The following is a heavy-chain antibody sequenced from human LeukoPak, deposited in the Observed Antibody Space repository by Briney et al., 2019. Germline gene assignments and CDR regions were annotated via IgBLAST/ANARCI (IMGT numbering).Heavy chain of an antibody. CDR2: IRGSGTST. J-gene: IGHJ4*02. Sequence: GGSLRLSCTVSGFTVSSNSMSWVRQAPGKGLEWVSCIRGSGTSTYYADSVKGRFTISRDNSKNTLYLQMNSLRAEDTAVYYCAKVTYGSGTYGAFDYWGQGTLVTVSS. CDR3: AKVTYGSGTYGAFDY. V-gene: IGHV3-23*01. D-gene: IGHD3-10*01. CDR1: GFTVSSNS.